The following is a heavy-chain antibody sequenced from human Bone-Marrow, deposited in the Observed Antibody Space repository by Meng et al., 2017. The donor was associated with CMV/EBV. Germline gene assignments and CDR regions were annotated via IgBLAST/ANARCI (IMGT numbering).Heavy chain of an antibody. CDR3: ARNSGYAYYYSYGMDV. D-gene: IGHD5-12*01. CDR1: GFTFSSYA. V-gene: IGHV3-23*01. J-gene: IGHJ6*04. CDR2: ISGSGGST. Sequence: GESLKISCAASGFTFSSYAMSWVRQAPGKGLEWVSAISGSGGSTYYADSVKGRFTISRDNSKNTLYLQMNSLRAEDTAVYYCARNSGYAYYYSYGMDVWGERTTVTVSS.